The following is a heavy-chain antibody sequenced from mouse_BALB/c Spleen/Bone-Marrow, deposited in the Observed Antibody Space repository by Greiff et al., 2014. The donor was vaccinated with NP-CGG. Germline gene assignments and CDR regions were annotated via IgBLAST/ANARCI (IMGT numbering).Heavy chain of an antibody. D-gene: IGHD1-1*01. CDR1: GITFSSFG. CDR3: ARDYGYAMDY. J-gene: IGHJ4*01. Sequence: DVKLVESGGGLVQPGGSRKLSCAASGITFSSFGMHWVRQAPEKGLEWVAYISSGGSTIYYADTVKGRFTISRDNPKNTLFLQMTSLRSEDTAMYYCARDYGYAMDYWGQGTSVTVSS. V-gene: IGHV5-17*02. CDR2: ISSGGSTI.